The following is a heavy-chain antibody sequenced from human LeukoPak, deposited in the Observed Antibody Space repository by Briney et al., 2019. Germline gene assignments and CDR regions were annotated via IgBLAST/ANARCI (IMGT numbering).Heavy chain of an antibody. CDR1: GFTFSSYG. CDR2: IRYDGSNK. CDR3: AKEYRSDCLCTSWYPSIHR. V-gene: IGHV3-30*02. J-gene: IGHJ4*02. Sequence: GGSLRLSCAASGFTFSSYGMHWVRQAPGKGLEWVAFIRYDGSNKYYADSVKGRFTISRDNSKNTLYLQMNSLIAEDTAVYYWAKEYRSDCLCTSWYPSIHRRGQPTLVAVS. D-gene: IGHD6-13*01.